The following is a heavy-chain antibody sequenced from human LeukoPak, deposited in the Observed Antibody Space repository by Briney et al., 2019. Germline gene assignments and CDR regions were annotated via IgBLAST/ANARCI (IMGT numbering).Heavy chain of an antibody. CDR3: ARESLTWLQSRTSWFDP. CDR2: INHSGST. V-gene: IGHV4-34*01. J-gene: IGHJ5*02. CDR1: GGSFSGYC. D-gene: IGHD5-24*01. Sequence: SETLSLTCAVYGGSFSGYCWSWIRQPPGKGLEWIGEINHSGSTNYNPSLKSRVTISVDTSKNQFSLKLSSVTAADTAVYYCARESLTWLQSRTSWFDPWGQGTLVTVSS.